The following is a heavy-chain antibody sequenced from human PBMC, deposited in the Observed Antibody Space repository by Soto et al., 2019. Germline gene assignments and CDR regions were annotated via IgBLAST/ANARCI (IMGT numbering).Heavy chain of an antibody. Sequence: WATLSLTCAVSGGSISNYHWSWIRQAPGKGLEWIGYIYYTGSTNYNPSLKSRATISLDTSKTQFSLKLSSVTAADTAVYYCARERRVPNCFDPWGQGTLVTVSS. CDR3: ARERRVPNCFDP. V-gene: IGHV4-59*01. CDR1: GGSISNYH. J-gene: IGHJ5*02. CDR2: IYYTGST. D-gene: IGHD6-19*01.